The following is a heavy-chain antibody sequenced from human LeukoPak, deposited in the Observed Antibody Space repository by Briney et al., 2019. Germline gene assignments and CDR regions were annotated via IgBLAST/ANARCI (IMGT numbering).Heavy chain of an antibody. Sequence: AGGSLRLPCAASGFTFSSYAMSWVRQAPGKGLEWVSAISGSGGSTYYADSVKGRFTISRDNSKNTLYLQMNSLRAEDTAVYYCAKLRRGCSSTSCYGQYYFDYWGQGTLVTVSS. CDR3: AKLRRGCSSTSCYGQYYFDY. CDR2: ISGSGGST. V-gene: IGHV3-23*01. D-gene: IGHD2-2*01. CDR1: GFTFSSYA. J-gene: IGHJ4*02.